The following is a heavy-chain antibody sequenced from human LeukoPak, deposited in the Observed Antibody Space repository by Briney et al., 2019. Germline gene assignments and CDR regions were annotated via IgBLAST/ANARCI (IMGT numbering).Heavy chain of an antibody. CDR2: ISRGSTYI. CDR3: ARENAYSHYVLDY. D-gene: IGHD4-11*01. CDR1: GFTFSGYS. V-gene: IGHV3-21*01. J-gene: IGHJ4*02. Sequence: PGGSLRLSCAASGFTFSGYSMNWVRQAPGKGLQWVSSISRGSTYIYYADSVKGRFAISRDNSKNSLYLQMNSLRAEDTAVYYCARENAYSHYVLDYWGQGTLDTVSS.